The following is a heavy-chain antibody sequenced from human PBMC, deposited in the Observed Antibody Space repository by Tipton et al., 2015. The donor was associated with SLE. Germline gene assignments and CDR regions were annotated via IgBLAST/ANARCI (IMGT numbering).Heavy chain of an antibody. CDR1: GGSISSYF. CDR2: IYYSGST. D-gene: IGHD5-12*01. Sequence: TLSLTCTVSGGSISSYFWRGIGQPPGRGLEWIGYIYYSGSTNYNPSLKSRVTISVDTTKNQFSLKLSSVTAADTAVYYCARGGSGPGPMDVWGQGTTVTVSS. J-gene: IGHJ6*02. CDR3: ARGGSGPGPMDV. V-gene: IGHV4-59*01.